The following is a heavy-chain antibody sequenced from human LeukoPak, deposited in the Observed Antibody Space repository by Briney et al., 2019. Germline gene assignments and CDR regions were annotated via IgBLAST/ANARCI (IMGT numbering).Heavy chain of an antibody. CDR1: GYSFSNYW. Sequence: GESLKISCKAPGYSFSNYWIGWVRQMPGKGLEWMGIIYPGDSDTRYGLSFQGQVTISADESISTAYLQWSSLRASDSAMYYCARSADVVTTMIPSLDYWGQGTLVTVSS. CDR2: IYPGDSDT. CDR3: ARSADVVTTMIPSLDY. V-gene: IGHV5-51*01. J-gene: IGHJ4*02. D-gene: IGHD5-12*01.